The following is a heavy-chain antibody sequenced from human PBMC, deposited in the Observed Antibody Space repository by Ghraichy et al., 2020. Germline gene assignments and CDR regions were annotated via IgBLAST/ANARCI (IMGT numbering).Heavy chain of an antibody. J-gene: IGHJ4*02. CDR1: GFSFDNCA. V-gene: IGHV3-23*01. CDR2: ISVSGSST. D-gene: IGHD6-13*01. CDR3: AKGGGARSSWYEN. Sequence: LSLTCAASGFSFDNCAMSWVRQAPGKGLEWVSTISVSGSSTFYADSVKGRFTNSRDNSKNTLYLQMNSLRAEDTAVYYCAKGGGARSSWYENWGQGTLVTVFS.